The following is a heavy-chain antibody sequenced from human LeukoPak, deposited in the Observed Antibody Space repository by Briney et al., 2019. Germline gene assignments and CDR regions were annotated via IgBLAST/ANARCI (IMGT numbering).Heavy chain of an antibody. D-gene: IGHD2-2*01. V-gene: IGHV4-39*01. Sequence: PSETLSLTRTVSGDSISGGGYYWGWIRQPPGKGLEWIGSIYYDGSTYYNPSLEGRVTMFVDTSKNQFSLKLSSVTAADTAVYCCARPNVKYQLLSGGFDYWGQGTLVTVSS. CDR2: IYYDGST. CDR3: ARPNVKYQLLSGGFDY. J-gene: IGHJ4*02. CDR1: GDSISGGGYY.